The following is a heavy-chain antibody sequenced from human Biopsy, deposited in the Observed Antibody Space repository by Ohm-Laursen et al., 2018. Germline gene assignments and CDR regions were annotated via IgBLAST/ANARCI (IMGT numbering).Heavy chain of an antibody. D-gene: IGHD1-26*01. J-gene: IGHJ6*02. Sequence: GSSVKVSCKASGYMFLRYYIHWVRQAPGKGLEWMGIIAPRGFDATYAQKFQGRLIMTTDTSTATVYMQLGNLTSEDTAVYFCARDRIELEATPTNADYYYFGMDVWGQGTTVTVS. CDR2: IAPRGFDA. CDR3: ARDRIELEATPTNADYYYFGMDV. CDR1: GYMFLRYY. V-gene: IGHV1-46*01.